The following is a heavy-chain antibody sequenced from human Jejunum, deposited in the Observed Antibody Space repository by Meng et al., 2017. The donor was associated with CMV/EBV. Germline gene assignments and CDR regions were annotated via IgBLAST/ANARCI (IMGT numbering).Heavy chain of an antibody. CDR1: FSSYA. J-gene: IGHJ3*02. Sequence: FSSYAISWVRHAPGQGLEWMGGIIPIFGTANYAQKFQGRVTITTDESTSTAYMELSSLRSEDTAVYYCATILETGTTSGPEAFDIWGQGTMVTVSS. CDR3: ATILETGTTSGPEAFDI. D-gene: IGHD1-1*01. V-gene: IGHV1-69*05. CDR2: IIPIFGTA.